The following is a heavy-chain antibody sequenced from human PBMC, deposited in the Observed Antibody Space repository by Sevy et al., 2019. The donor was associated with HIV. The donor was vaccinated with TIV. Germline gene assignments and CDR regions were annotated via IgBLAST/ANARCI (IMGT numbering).Heavy chain of an antibody. D-gene: IGHD3-22*01. CDR3: ARGNSGSFDY. CDR1: GFSFSSYW. J-gene: IGHJ4*02. Sequence: GGSLRLSCAASGFSFSSYWMHWVRQAPGKGLEWVANIKQDESEKYYVASVKGRFTNSRDNAKNSVYLQMNSLRPEETAIYYCARGNSGSFDYWGQGTLVTVSS. V-gene: IGHV3-7*04. CDR2: IKQDESEK.